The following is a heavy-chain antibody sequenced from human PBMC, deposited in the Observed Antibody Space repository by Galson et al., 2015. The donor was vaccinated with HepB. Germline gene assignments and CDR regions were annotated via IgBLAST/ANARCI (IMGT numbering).Heavy chain of an antibody. CDR3: ARRRYCSDIRCPDPGQYMDV. CDR1: GFTFSPYA. Sequence: SLRLSCAASGFTFSPYAMYWVRQAPGKGLEYVSGINDNGGYTNYADSVKGRFTISRDNFKSTLYLQMNSLRNEDTAAYYCARRRYCSDIRCPDPGQYMDVWGKGTTVIVSS. CDR2: INDNGGYT. V-gene: IGHV3-64*04. J-gene: IGHJ6*03. D-gene: IGHD2-15*01.